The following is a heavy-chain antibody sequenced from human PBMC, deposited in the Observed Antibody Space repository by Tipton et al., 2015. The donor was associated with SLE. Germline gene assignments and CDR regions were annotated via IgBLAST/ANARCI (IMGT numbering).Heavy chain of an antibody. CDR3: ARGSVVADGC. D-gene: IGHD2-15*01. J-gene: IGHJ4*02. CDR1: GGPISSSGYY. V-gene: IGHV4-39*07. CDR2: IYYSGST. Sequence: LRLSCTVSGGPISSSGYYWGWIRQPLGKGLEWIGSIYYSGSTYYNPSLKSRVTISVDTSKNHFSLKLSSVTAADTAVYYCARGSVVADGCWGQGTLVTVSS.